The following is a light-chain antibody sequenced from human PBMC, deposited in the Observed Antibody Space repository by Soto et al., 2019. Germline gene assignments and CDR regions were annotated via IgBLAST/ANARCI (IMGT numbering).Light chain of an antibody. CDR1: QDISNY. CDR2: DAS. Sequence: DIQMTQSPSSLSASVGDRVTITCQASQDISNYLNWYQQKPGKAPKLLIYDASHLETGVPSRFSVSGYGTDFTFTISSLQPEDIATYYCQQYDNLPRYTFGQGTKLEIK. CDR3: QQYDNLPRYT. V-gene: IGKV1-33*01. J-gene: IGKJ2*01.